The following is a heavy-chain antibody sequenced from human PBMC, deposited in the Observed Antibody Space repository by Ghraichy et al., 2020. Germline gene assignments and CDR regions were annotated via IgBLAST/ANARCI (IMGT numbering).Heavy chain of an antibody. Sequence: ESLNISCAASGFTFSSYSMNWVRQAPGKGLEWVSSISSSSSYIYYADSVKGRFTISRDNAKNSLYLQMNSLRAEDTAVYYCARDSGILTGYSYGMDVWGQGTTVTVSS. J-gene: IGHJ6*02. CDR2: ISSSSSYI. CDR3: ARDSGILTGYSYGMDV. D-gene: IGHD3-9*01. CDR1: GFTFSSYS. V-gene: IGHV3-21*01.